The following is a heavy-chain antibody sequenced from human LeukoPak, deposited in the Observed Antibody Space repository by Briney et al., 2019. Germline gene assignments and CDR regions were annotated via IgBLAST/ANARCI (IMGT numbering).Heavy chain of an antibody. D-gene: IGHD1-26*01. J-gene: IGHJ4*02. CDR2: IYTSGGT. CDR3: ARENSGGSRFHY. V-gene: IGHV4-4*07. Sequence: PSETLSLTCTVSGGSISSYYRSWIRQPAGKGLEWIGRIYTSGGTDYNPSLKRRVTMSVDTSNNHFSLRLSTLTAADTAMYYCARENSGGSRFHYGAQGTLVTVS. CDR1: GGSISSYY.